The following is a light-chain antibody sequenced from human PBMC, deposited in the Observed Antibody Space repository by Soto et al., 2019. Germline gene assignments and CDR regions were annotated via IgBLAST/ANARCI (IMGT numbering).Light chain of an antibody. CDR3: SSYTTTNTLWV. CDR1: SSDVGAYDY. CDR2: EVS. V-gene: IGLV2-14*01. J-gene: IGLJ3*02. Sequence: QSALTQPGSVSGSPGQSITISCTGTSSDVGAYDYVSWYQQNPGKAPKLIISEVSDRPSGVSNRFSGSKSGNTASLTISGLQAEDEADYFCSSYTTTNTLWVFGGGTKLTVL.